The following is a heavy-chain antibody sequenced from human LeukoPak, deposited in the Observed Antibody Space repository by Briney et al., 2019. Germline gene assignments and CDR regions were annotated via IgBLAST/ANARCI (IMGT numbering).Heavy chain of an antibody. D-gene: IGHD3-3*01. CDR1: GFTFSSYG. CDR2: ISYDGSNK. CDR3: AKTLDEPFDY. J-gene: IGHJ4*02. Sequence: GGSLRLSCAASGFTFSSYGMHWVRQAPGKGLEWVAVISYDGSNKYYADSVKGRFTISGDNSKNTLYLQMNSLRAEDTAVYYCAKTLDEPFDYWGQGTLVTVSS. V-gene: IGHV3-30*18.